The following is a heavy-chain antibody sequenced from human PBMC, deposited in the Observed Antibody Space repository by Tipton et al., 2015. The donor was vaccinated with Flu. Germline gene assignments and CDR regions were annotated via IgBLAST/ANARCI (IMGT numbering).Heavy chain of an antibody. V-gene: IGHV3-48*03. CDR1: GFTFSSYE. CDR2: ISSSGSTI. J-gene: IGHJ4*02. Sequence: SLRLSCAASGFTFSSYEMNWVRQAPGKGLEWVSYISSSGSTIYYADSVKGRFTISRDNAKNSLYLQMNSLRAEDTAVYYCARGVRGGDGSADYWGQGTLVTVSS. D-gene: IGHD2-21*02. CDR3: ARGVRGGDGSADY.